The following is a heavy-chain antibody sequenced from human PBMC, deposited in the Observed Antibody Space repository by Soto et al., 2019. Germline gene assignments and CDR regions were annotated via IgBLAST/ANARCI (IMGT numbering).Heavy chain of an antibody. Sequence: EVQLVQSGAEVKKPGEALRISCKGSGYSFTSYWISWVRQMPGKGLEWMGRIDPSDSYTNYSPSFQGHVTISADKSISTAYLQWRSLKASDTAMYYCARHREEYSRGLAFDYWGQGTLVTVSS. CDR2: IDPSDSYT. D-gene: IGHD6-19*01. V-gene: IGHV5-10-1*01. CDR3: ARHREEYSRGLAFDY. CDR1: GYSFTSYW. J-gene: IGHJ4*02.